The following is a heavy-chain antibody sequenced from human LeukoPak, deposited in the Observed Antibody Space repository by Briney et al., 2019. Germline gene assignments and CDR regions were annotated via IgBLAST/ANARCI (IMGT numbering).Heavy chain of an antibody. V-gene: IGHV3-30*02. Sequence: GESLRLSCAASGFNFSIYGMHWVRQAPGKGLEWVTFVRYDQSATVYADSVQGRFAISRDNSKNTVYVQMNSLRVEDTALYFCVKDQGECPGSRCYLRFLEYWGQGTLVIVSS. D-gene: IGHD3-3*01. CDR1: GFNFSIYG. J-gene: IGHJ4*02. CDR2: VRYDQSAT. CDR3: VKDQGECPGSRCYLRFLEY.